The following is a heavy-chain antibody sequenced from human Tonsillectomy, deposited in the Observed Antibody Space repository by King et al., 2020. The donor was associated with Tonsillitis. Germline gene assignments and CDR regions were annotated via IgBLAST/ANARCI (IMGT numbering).Heavy chain of an antibody. CDR2: ISTYNGNT. V-gene: IGHV1-18*01. Sequence: QLVQSGAEVKKPGASVKVSCKASGYTFTTDGISCVRQAPGQWLEWIGWISTYNGNTNYAQWLQCRVTMTTDTSTSTAYMELRSLRSDDTAVYYCARDLGYDILTGLQGDAFDIWGQGTMVTVSS. CDR3: ARDLGYDILTGLQGDAFDI. D-gene: IGHD3-9*01. CDR1: GYTFTTDG. J-gene: IGHJ3*02.